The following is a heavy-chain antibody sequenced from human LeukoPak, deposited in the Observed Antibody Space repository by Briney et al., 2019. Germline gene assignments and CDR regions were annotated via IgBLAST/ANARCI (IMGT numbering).Heavy chain of an antibody. CDR1: GFTFSSYE. CDR3: ARGPSVYFDY. J-gene: IGHJ4*02. CDR2: ISSSGSTI. D-gene: IGHD3-10*01. V-gene: IGHV3-48*03. Sequence: GGSLRLSCAASGFTFSSYEMNWVRQAPGKGLERVSYISSSGSTIYYADSVKGRFTISRDNAKNSLYLQMNSLRAEDTAVYYCARGPSVYFDYWGQGTLVTVSS.